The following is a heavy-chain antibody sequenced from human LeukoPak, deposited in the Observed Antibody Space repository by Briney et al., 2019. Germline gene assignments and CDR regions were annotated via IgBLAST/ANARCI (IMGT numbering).Heavy chain of an antibody. J-gene: IGHJ3*02. CDR2: INNSGST. CDR1: GGSFSGYY. D-gene: IGHD6-13*01. CDR3: ARGGYSSSWYVGLSAFDI. V-gene: IGHV4-34*01. Sequence: RPSETLSLTCAVYGGSFSGYYWSWIRQPPGRGVEWIGEINNSGSTNYYSSLKIRVSISVDTSNNQFSLKLSSVTAADAAVYDCARGGYSSSWYVGLSAFDIWGQGTMVTVSS.